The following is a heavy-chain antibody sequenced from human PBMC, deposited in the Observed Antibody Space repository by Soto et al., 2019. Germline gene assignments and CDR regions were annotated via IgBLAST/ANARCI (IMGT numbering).Heavy chain of an antibody. J-gene: IGHJ6*02. D-gene: IGHD6-6*01. CDR1: GFTFSSYG. V-gene: IGHV3-30*18. Sequence: GGSLRLSCAASGFTFSSYGMHWVRQAPGKGLEWVAVISYDGSNKYYADSVKGRFTISRDNSKNTLYLQMNSLRAEDTAVYYCAKALRRSSSNYYYYGMDVWGQGTTVTVSS. CDR3: AKALRRSSSNYYYYGMDV. CDR2: ISYDGSNK.